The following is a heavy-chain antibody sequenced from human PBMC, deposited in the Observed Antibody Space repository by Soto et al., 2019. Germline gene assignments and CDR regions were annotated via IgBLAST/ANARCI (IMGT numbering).Heavy chain of an antibody. J-gene: IGHJ3*02. CDR3: ARGPPMITFGGVILPRPHDAFDI. D-gene: IGHD3-16*01. CDR1: GYTFTSYD. CDR2: MNPNSGNT. V-gene: IGHV1-8*01. Sequence: ASVKVSCKASGYTFTSYDINWVRQATGQGLEWMGWMNPNSGNTGYAQKFQGRVTMTRNTSISTAYMELSSLRSEDTAVYYCARGPPMITFGGVILPRPHDAFDICGQGPMVTV.